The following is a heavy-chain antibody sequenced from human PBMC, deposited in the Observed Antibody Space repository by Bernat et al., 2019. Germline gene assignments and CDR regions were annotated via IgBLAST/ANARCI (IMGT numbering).Heavy chain of an antibody. J-gene: IGHJ4*02. V-gene: IGHV5-51*01. CDR1: GDSFTSYW. CDR3: ARGGSSSWSRIDY. CDR2: IYPGDSDT. Sequence: EVQLVQSGAEGKKPGESLKTSCKGSGDSFTSYWIGWVRQSPGKGLEWMGIIYPGDSDTGYSPSFQGQVTISDDKSISTAYMQWSSLKASDTAMYYCARGGSSSWSRIDYWGQGTLVTVSS. D-gene: IGHD6-13*01.